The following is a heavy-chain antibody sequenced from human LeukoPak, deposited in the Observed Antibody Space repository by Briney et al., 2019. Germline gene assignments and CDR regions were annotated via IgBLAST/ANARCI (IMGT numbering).Heavy chain of an antibody. J-gene: IGHJ5*02. Sequence: SETLSLTCTVSGGSISSGSYYWGWIRQPPGKGLEWIGSIYYSGSTYYNPSLKSRVTISVDTSKNQFSLKLSSVTAADTAVYYCARLGETTFYNWFDPWGQGTLVTVSS. CDR3: ARLGETTFYNWFDP. CDR1: GGSISSGSYY. CDR2: IYYSGST. D-gene: IGHD2/OR15-2a*01. V-gene: IGHV4-39*01.